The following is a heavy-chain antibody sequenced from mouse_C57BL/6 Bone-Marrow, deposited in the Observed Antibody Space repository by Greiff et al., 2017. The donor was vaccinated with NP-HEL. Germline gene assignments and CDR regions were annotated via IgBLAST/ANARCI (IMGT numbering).Heavy chain of an antibody. V-gene: IGHV1-82*01. CDR1: GYAFSSSW. Sequence: QVQLQQSGPELVKPGASVKISCKASGYAFSSSWMNWVKQRPGKGLEWIGRIYPGDGDTNYNGKFKGKATLTADKSSSTAYMQLSSLTSEDSAVYFCARESYYYYWYFDVWGTGTTVTVSS. CDR3: ARESYYYYWYFDV. J-gene: IGHJ1*03. D-gene: IGHD2-12*01. CDR2: IYPGDGDT.